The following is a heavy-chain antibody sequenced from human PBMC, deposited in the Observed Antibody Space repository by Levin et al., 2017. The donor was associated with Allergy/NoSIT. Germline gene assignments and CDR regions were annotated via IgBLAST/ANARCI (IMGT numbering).Heavy chain of an antibody. V-gene: IGHV1-46*01. Sequence: GGSLRLSCKASGYTFTSYYMHWVRQAPGQGLEWMGIINPSGGSTSYAQKFQGRVTMTRDTSTSTVYMELSSLRSEDTAVYYCARDFKAAAGNDGMDVWGQGTTVTVSS. CDR2: INPSGGST. J-gene: IGHJ6*02. CDR3: ARDFKAAAGNDGMDV. D-gene: IGHD6-13*01. CDR1: GYTFTSYY.